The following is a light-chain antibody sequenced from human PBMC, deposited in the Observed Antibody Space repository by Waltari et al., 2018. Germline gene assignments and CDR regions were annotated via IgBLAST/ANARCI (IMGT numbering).Light chain of an antibody. J-gene: IGLJ1*01. CDR3: SAYTTTNTYV. CDR2: EVK. V-gene: IGLV2-18*02. CDR1: SSDVGGYDR. Sequence: QSALTQPPSVSGSPGQSVTISCTGTSSDVGGYDRVSWYQQPPGTAPKLILYEVKSRPSGVPARCSGSKSGSTASLTISGLQTEDEADYYCSAYTTTNTYVFGTGTKVTVL.